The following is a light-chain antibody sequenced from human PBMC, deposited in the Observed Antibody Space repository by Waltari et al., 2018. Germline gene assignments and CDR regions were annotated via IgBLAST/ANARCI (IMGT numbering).Light chain of an antibody. CDR2: LGS. V-gene: IGKV2-28*01. J-gene: IGKJ1*01. Sequence: VLTQSPLSLAVTPGEPASISCRSSQSLVYSYGYNYLDWYQQKPGQSPKLLIDLGSRRVSGVPARFSGSGSGTDFTLKISRVEAEDIGVYYCMQGQQTFPTFGQGTKVEIK. CDR3: MQGQQTFPT. CDR1: QSLVYSYGYNY.